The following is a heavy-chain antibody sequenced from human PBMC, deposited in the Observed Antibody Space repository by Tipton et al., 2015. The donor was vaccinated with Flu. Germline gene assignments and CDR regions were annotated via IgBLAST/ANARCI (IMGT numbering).Heavy chain of an antibody. CDR3: AKGGRIGASWFGP. Sequence: TLSLTCTVSGDFINSGNVYWSWIRQPAGGGLEYIGRIFVSGTTNYNPSLRGRATISVDTSKNQLSLRLTSVTAADTALYFCAKGGRIGASWFGPWGQVTLVRVSS. V-gene: IGHV4-61*02. CDR1: GDFINSGNVY. J-gene: IGHJ5*02. CDR2: IFVSGTT. D-gene: IGHD3-16*01.